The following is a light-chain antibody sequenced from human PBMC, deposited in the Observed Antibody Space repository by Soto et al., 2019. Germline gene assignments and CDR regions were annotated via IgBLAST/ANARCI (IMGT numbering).Light chain of an antibody. CDR2: DVT. Sequence: QSVLTQPRSVSGSPGQSVAISCTGTTSDVGGYDYVSWYQQHPGKAPELIIFDVTKRPSGVPDRFSGSKSGNTASLTISGLQAEDEADYFCCSYAGEFYVFGSGTKVTVL. V-gene: IGLV2-11*01. CDR1: TSDVGGYDY. J-gene: IGLJ1*01. CDR3: CSYAGEFYV.